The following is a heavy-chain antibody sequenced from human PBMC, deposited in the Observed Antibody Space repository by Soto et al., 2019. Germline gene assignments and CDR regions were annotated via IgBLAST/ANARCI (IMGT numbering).Heavy chain of an antibody. J-gene: IGHJ4*02. V-gene: IGHV1-46*01. CDR1: GYTFTSYY. CDR2: INPSDGST. Sequence: ASVKVSCKASGYTFTSYYMHWVRQAPGQGLEWMGIINPSDGSTNYAQKFQGRVTITRDTSASTAYMELSSLRSEDTAVYYCAKSATVPAAIAYWGQGTLVTVSS. CDR3: AKSATVPAAIAY. D-gene: IGHD2-2*02.